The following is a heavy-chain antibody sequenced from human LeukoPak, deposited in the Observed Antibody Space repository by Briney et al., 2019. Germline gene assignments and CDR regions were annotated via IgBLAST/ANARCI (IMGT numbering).Heavy chain of an antibody. D-gene: IGHD3-16*01. CDR1: GFTFSSYS. CDR2: IRGSGGTT. J-gene: IGHJ4*02. Sequence: GGSLRLSCAASGFTFSSYSMSWVRQAPGKGLEWVSAIRGSGGTTYFADSVKGRFTISRDNSKNTLYLQMNSLRAEDTAVYYCARIWPYYFDYWGQGTLVTVSS. V-gene: IGHV3-23*01. CDR3: ARIWPYYFDY.